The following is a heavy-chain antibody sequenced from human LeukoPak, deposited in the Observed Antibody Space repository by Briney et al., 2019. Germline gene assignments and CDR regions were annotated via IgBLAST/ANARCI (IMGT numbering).Heavy chain of an antibody. CDR2: ISGSGGST. Sequence: GGSLRLSCAASGFTFSSYAMSWVRQAPGKGLEWVSAISGSGGSTYYADSVKGRFTISRDNSKNTLYLQMNSLRAEDTAVCYCAKGYGAGFGSGTTNYYYYGMDVWGQGTTVTVSS. CDR1: GFTFSSYA. D-gene: IGHD3-10*01. V-gene: IGHV3-23*01. J-gene: IGHJ6*02. CDR3: AKGYGAGFGSGTTNYYYYGMDV.